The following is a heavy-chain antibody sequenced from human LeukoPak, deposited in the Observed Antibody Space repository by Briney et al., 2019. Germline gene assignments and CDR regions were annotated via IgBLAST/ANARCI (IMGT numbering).Heavy chain of an antibody. Sequence: PGGSLRLSCAASGFSVSGNYMTWVRQAPGEGLEWVSLIYSGGSTSYADSVKGRFTISRDNSKNTLYLQMNSLRAEDTAVYYCARKTDHQTGGDYWGQGTLVTVSS. CDR3: ARKTDHQTGGDY. CDR1: GFSVSGNY. D-gene: IGHD1-1*01. J-gene: IGHJ4*02. V-gene: IGHV3-66*01. CDR2: IYSGGST.